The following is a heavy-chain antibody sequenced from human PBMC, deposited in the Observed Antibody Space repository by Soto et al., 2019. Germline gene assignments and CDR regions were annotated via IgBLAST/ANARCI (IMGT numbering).Heavy chain of an antibody. Sequence: GGSLRLSCVASVFTFTNFWMIWVRQAPGKGLEWVANIKGDGSEKRYVDSVKGRFTISRDNAKNSVYLQMNSLRVEDTALYYCGRDEVRNGVGVWGPGTTVTVSS. CDR3: GRDEVRNGVGV. CDR1: VFTFTNFW. CDR2: IKGDGSEK. J-gene: IGHJ6*02. V-gene: IGHV3-7*01.